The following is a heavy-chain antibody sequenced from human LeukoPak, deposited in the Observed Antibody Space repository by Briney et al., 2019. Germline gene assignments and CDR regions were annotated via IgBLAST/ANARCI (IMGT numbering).Heavy chain of an antibody. CDR2: ISAYNGNT. V-gene: IGHV1-18*01. CDR1: GYTFTSYG. J-gene: IGHJ4*02. Sequence: ASVKVSCKASGYTFTSYGISWLRQAPGQGLEWMGWISAYNGNTNYAQKLQGRVTMTTDTSTSTAYMELRSLRSDDTAVYYCARDRPLEWLNTVYFDYWGQGTLVTVSS. D-gene: IGHD3-3*01. CDR3: ARDRPLEWLNTVYFDY.